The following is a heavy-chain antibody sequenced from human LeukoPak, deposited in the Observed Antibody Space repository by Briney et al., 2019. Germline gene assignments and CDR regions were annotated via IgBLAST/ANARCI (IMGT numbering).Heavy chain of an antibody. CDR2: ISYDGSNK. V-gene: IGHV3-30*18. J-gene: IGHJ4*03. Sequence: GGSLRLSCSASGFTFSSYSMNWVRQAPGKGLEWVAVISYDGSNKYYADSVKGRFTISRDNSKNTLYLQMNSLRAEDTAVYYCAKNSEDTGLDYWGHGTLFTVSS. CDR1: GFTFSSYS. D-gene: IGHD5-18*01. CDR3: AKNSEDTGLDY.